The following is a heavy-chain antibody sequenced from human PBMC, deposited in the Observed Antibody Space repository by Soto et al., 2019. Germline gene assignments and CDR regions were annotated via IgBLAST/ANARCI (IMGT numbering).Heavy chain of an antibody. CDR3: ARTGDGHHDFLDY. D-gene: IGHD1-1*01. V-gene: IGHV3-7*01. CDR2: INQDGNED. CDR1: GFTFSSYW. Sequence: PGGSLRLSCAASGFTFSSYWMNWVRQAPGKGLEWVANINQDGNEDNLLDSVKGLFTISRDNAKNSLFLQMNSLRVDDTAVYYCARTGDGHHDFLDYWGQGALVTVSS. J-gene: IGHJ4*02.